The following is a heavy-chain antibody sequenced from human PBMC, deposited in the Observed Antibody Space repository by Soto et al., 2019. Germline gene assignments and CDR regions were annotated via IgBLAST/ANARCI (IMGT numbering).Heavy chain of an antibody. Sequence: QVQLVQSGAEVKKPGSSVKVSCKASGGTFSSYTISWVRQAPGQGLEWMGGIIPIFGTANYAQKFQGRVTITADKSTSTAYMELSSLRSEDTAVYYCARGGGDRAVDAFDIWGQGTMVTVSS. CDR3: ARGGGDRAVDAFDI. CDR1: GGTFSSYT. CDR2: IIPIFGTA. J-gene: IGHJ3*02. D-gene: IGHD2-21*01. V-gene: IGHV1-69*06.